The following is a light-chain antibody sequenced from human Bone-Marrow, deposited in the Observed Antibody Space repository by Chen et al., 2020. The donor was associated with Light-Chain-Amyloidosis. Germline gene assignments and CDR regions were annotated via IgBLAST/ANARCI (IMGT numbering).Light chain of an antibody. CDR1: QIISSNY. Sequence: EIVLTQSPGTLSLSPGEGANLSCRASQIISSNYLTWYQQKFGQAPRLLIYGSSSRATGIPDRFTGSGSGTDFTLTINRLEPEDFAMYYCQQYGTSPLTFGGGTKVEIK. CDR2: GSS. CDR3: QQYGTSPLT. V-gene: IGKV3-20*01. J-gene: IGKJ4*01.